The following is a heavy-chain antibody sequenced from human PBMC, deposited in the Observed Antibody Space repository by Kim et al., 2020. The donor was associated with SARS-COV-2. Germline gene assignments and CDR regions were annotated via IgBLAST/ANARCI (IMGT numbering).Heavy chain of an antibody. J-gene: IGHJ5*02. V-gene: IGHV5-51*01. Sequence: SPSFQGQVTISADKSISTAYLQWSSLKASDTAMYYCARRSAAAGHNWFDPWGQGTLVTVSS. CDR3: ARRSAAAGHNWFDP. D-gene: IGHD6-13*01.